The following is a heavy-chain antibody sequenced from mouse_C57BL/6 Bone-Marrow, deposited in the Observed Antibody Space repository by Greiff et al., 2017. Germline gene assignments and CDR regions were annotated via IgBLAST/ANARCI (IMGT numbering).Heavy chain of an antibody. J-gene: IGHJ1*03. D-gene: IGHD2-3*01. CDR3: ARGDGYCGDFDV. V-gene: IGHV1-19*01. CDR2: INPYNGGT. CDR1: GYTFTDYY. Sequence: EVQLQQSGPVLVKPGASVKMSCKASGYTFTDYYMNWVKQSHGKSLEWIGVINPYNGGTSYNQKFKGKATLTVDKSSSTAYMELNSLTSEDSAVYYCARGDGYCGDFDVWGKGTTVTVSS.